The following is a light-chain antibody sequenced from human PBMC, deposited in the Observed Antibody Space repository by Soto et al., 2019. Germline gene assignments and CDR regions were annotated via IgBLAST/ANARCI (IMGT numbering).Light chain of an antibody. J-gene: IGKJ5*01. CDR3: QQYNNWPPN. V-gene: IGKV3-20*01. CDR2: GAS. Sequence: EIVLTQSPGTLSLSPGERATLSCRASQSVTSNYLAWYQQKPGQAPRLLIFGASIRDTGIPDSFSGSGSGTDFTLTVSSLQSEDIAVYFCQQYNNWPPNFGQGTRLEIK. CDR1: QSVTSNY.